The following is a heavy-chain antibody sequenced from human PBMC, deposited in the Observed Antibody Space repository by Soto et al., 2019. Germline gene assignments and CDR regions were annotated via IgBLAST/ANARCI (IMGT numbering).Heavy chain of an antibody. Sequence: SETRSLTCSVSGADINTYSWTWIRQPAGKGLGWIGRIYTSASINYNPCLKGRVTLSVDTSTNQVSLRLASVTAADTAIYYCARDREAGYNFYYGMDVWGQGTTVTVSS. D-gene: IGHD6-19*01. J-gene: IGHJ6*02. CDR2: IYTSASI. V-gene: IGHV4-4*07. CDR1: GADINTYS. CDR3: ARDREAGYNFYYGMDV.